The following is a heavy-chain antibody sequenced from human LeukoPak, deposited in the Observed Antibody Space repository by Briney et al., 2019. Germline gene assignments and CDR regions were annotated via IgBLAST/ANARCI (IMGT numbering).Heavy chain of an antibody. CDR1: GYSISSGYY. D-gene: IGHD6-13*01. CDR2: IYHSGST. J-gene: IGHJ4*02. V-gene: IGHV4-38-2*02. Sequence: SETLSLTCTVSGYSISSGYYWGWIRQPPGKGLEWIGSIYHSGSTYHSPSLKSRVTISVDTSKNQFSLKLSSVTAADTAVYYCARSGPGYSSSYGYWGQGTLVTVSS. CDR3: ARSGPGYSSSYGY.